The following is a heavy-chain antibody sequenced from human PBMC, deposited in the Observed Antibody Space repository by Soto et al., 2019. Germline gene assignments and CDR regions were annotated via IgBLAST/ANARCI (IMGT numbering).Heavy chain of an antibody. V-gene: IGHV4-59*08. CDR2: IYYSGST. Sequence: SETLSLTCTVSGGSISSYYWSWIRQPPGKGLEWIGYIYYSGSTNYNPSLKSRVTISVDTSKNQFSLKLSSVTAADTAVYYCARLLLQYSSSSGRQILFDPWGQGTLVTVSS. CDR3: ARLLLQYSSSSGRQILFDP. D-gene: IGHD6-6*01. J-gene: IGHJ5*02. CDR1: GGSISSYY.